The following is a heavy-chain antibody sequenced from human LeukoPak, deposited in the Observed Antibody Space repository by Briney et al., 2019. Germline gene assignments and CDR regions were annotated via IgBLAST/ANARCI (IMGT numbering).Heavy chain of an antibody. J-gene: IGHJ3*02. V-gene: IGHV4-61*08. CDR3: ARGLSFGELLRLGAFDI. CDR1: GGSISSGGYY. Sequence: PSETLSLTCTVSGGSISSGGYYWSWIRQHPGKGLEWIGYIYYSGSTNYNPSLKSRVTISVDTSKNQFSLKLSSVTAADTAVYYCARGLSFGELLRLGAFDIWGQGTMVTVSS. D-gene: IGHD3-10*01. CDR2: IYYSGST.